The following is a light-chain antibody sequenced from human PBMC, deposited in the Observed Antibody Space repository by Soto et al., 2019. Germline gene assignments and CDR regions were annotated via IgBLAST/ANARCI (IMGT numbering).Light chain of an antibody. CDR1: QSVSSY. CDR3: QQRSNWPIT. Sequence: EIVWTQSPATLSLSPGEIATLSCRASQSVSSYLDWYQQKPGQAPRLLIYDASNRSTGIPGRFSGSESETDFTLAISSLEPEDFAVYYCQQRSNWPITFGQGTRLEIK. CDR2: DAS. V-gene: IGKV3-11*01. J-gene: IGKJ5*01.